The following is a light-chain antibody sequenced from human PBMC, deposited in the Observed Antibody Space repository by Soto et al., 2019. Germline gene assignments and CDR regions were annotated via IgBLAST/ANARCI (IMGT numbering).Light chain of an antibody. Sequence: EIVLTQSPGTLSLSPGERATLSCRASQSVSSSYLAWYQQKPGQAPRQLIYGASSRATGIPDRFSGSGSGIDFTLTITRLEPDDFAVYYCQHYRTSFGGGTRVEIK. CDR1: QSVSSSY. CDR2: GAS. J-gene: IGKJ4*01. CDR3: QHYRTS. V-gene: IGKV3-20*01.